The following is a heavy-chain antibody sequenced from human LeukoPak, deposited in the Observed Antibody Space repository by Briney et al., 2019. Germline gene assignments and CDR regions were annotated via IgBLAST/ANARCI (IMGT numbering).Heavy chain of an antibody. CDR1: RGTFSSYA. V-gene: IGHV1-69*04. Sequence: SVKVSCKASRGTFSSYAISWVRQAPGQGLEWMGRIIPILGIANYAQKFQGRVTITADKSTSTAYMELSSLRSEDTAVHYCARSTTVEYNWFDPWGQGTLVTVSS. J-gene: IGHJ5*02. CDR3: ARSTTVEYNWFDP. D-gene: IGHD4-17*01. CDR2: IIPILGIA.